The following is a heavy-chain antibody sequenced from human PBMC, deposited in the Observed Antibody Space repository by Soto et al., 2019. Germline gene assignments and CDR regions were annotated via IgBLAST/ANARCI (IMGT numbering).Heavy chain of an antibody. D-gene: IGHD6-19*01. CDR3: ARSWAVAGSYDY. J-gene: IGHJ4*02. Sequence: EVQLVESGGGLVQPGGSLRLSCAASGFTVGSNYMNWVRQAPGKGLEWVSVIYSGGSTYYADSVKGRFTISRDNSKNKLYLQMNSLRAEDTAVYYCARSWAVAGSYDYWGQGTLVTVSS. V-gene: IGHV3-66*01. CDR1: GFTVGSNY. CDR2: IYSGGST.